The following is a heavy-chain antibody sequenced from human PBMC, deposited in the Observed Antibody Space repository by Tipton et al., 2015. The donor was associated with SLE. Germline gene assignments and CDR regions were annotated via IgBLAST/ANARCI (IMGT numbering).Heavy chain of an antibody. CDR1: GFTFADYA. D-gene: IGHD1-26*01. CDR2: ITWNSDSI. J-gene: IGHJ3*02. CDR3: ARETASGAFDI. Sequence: SLRLSCAASGFTFADYAMHWVRQTPGKGLEWVSGITWNSDSIGYADSVKGRFTISRDNAKNSLYLQMNSLRPDDTALYYCARETASGAFDIWDQGTKVIVSS. V-gene: IGHV3-9*01.